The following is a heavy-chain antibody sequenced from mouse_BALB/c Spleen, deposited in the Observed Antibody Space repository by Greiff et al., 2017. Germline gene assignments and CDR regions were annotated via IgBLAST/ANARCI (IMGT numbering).Heavy chain of an antibody. CDR2: ISYSGST. Sequence: VQLKESGPGLVKPSQSLSLTCTVTGYSITSDYAWNWIRQFPGNKLEWMGYISYSGSTSYNPSLKSRISITRDTSKNQFFLQLNSVTTEDTATYYCARESTVVDYWGQGTTLTVSS. CDR1: GYSITSDYA. D-gene: IGHD1-1*01. CDR3: ARESTVVDY. J-gene: IGHJ2*01. V-gene: IGHV3-2*02.